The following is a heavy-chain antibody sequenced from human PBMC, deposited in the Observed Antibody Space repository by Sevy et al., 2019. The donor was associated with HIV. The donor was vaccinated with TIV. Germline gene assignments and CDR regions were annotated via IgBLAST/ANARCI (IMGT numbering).Heavy chain of an antibody. J-gene: IGHJ5*02. CDR1: GGSISSSSYY. CDR3: ARRGGNSVTAKWFDP. D-gene: IGHD2-21*02. Sequence: SETLSLTCTVSGGSISSSSYYWGWIRQPPGKGLEWIGSIYYVGSTYYNPSLKSRVTISVDTSKNQFSLKLNSVTAADTAVYSCARRGGNSVTAKWFDPWGQGTLVTVSS. V-gene: IGHV4-39*01. CDR2: IYYVGST.